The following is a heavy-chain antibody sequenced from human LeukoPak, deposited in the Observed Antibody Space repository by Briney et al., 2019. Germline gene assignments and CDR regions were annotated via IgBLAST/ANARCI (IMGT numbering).Heavy chain of an antibody. V-gene: IGHV4-30-2*01. CDR2: IYHSGST. Sequence: SETLSLTCAVSGGSISSGGYSWSWIRQPPGKGLEWIGYIYHSGSTYYNPSLKSRVTISVDRSKNQFSLKLSSVTAADTAVYYCARALVVYCSSTSCYPGWFDPWGQGTLVTVSS. J-gene: IGHJ5*02. CDR3: ARALVVYCSSTSCYPGWFDP. D-gene: IGHD2-2*01. CDR1: GGSISSGGYS.